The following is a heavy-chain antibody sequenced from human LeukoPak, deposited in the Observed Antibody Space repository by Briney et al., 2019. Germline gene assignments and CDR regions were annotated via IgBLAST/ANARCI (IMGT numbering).Heavy chain of an antibody. CDR2: INAGNGNT. D-gene: IGHD3-22*01. J-gene: IGHJ1*01. Sequence: ASVKVSCKASEYTFTSYAMHWVRQAPGQRLEWMGWINAGNGNTKYSQKFQGRVTITRDTSASTAYMELSSLRSEDTAVYYCARAKGLLLHFQHWGQGTLVTVSS. V-gene: IGHV1-3*01. CDR3: ARAKGLLLHFQH. CDR1: EYTFTSYA.